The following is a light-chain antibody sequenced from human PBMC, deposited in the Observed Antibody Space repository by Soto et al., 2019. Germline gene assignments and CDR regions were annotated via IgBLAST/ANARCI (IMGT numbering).Light chain of an antibody. CDR3: VTWDGNLSAGV. J-gene: IGLJ2*01. CDR2: EDN. CDR1: SSNIENNY. V-gene: IGLV1-51*02. Sequence: QSALTQPHSVSAAPGQTVTISCSGGSSNIENNYVSWYQHFPGTAPKLLIYEDNNRPSGIPDRFSGSKSGTSATLGIAGLQTGDEADYYCVTWDGNLSAGVFGGGTKVTVL.